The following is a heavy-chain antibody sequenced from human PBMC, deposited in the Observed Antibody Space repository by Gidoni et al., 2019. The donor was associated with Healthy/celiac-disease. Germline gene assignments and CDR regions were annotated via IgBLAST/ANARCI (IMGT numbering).Heavy chain of an antibody. CDR2: ITNSGST. J-gene: IGHJ4*02. Sequence: HVQLQQWGSGLFKPSETLSLICAVYGRYFSGYYWCWIRQPRGKGLEWIGEITNSGSTKYTPTRKRRVTITVDTTKTQFSLELSSVTAADTDVYYCRWYYDFGCGYQDYFDYWGQGTLVTVSS. D-gene: IGHD3-3*01. CDR1: GRYFSGYY. V-gene: IGHV4-34*01. CDR3: RWYYDFGCGYQDYFDY.